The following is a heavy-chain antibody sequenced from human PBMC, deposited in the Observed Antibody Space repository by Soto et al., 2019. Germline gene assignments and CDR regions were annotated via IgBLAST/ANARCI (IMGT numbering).Heavy chain of an antibody. Sequence: QVQLVESGGGVVQPGRSLRLSCAASGFTFSSYAMHWVRQAPGKGLEWVAVISYDGSNKYYADSVKGRFTISRDNSKNTLYLQMNSLRAEDTAVYYCARDLGENSSSCFYYYYGMDVWGQGTTVTVSS. V-gene: IGHV3-30-3*01. CDR2: ISYDGSNK. CDR3: ARDLGENSSSCFYYYYGMDV. D-gene: IGHD6-13*01. CDR1: GFTFSSYA. J-gene: IGHJ6*02.